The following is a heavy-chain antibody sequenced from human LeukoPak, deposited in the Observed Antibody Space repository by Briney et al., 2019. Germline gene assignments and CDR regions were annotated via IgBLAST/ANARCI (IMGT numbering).Heavy chain of an antibody. D-gene: IGHD3-10*01. CDR2: IYHSGST. V-gene: IGHV4-4*02. Sequence: SETLSLTCAVSGGSISSSNWWSWVRQPPGKGLEWIGEIYHSGSTNYNPSLKSRVTISVDKSKNQFCLKLSSVTAADTAVYYCARVTGMVRGRWFDPWGQGTLVTVSS. CDR3: ARVTGMVRGRWFDP. CDR1: GGSISSSNW. J-gene: IGHJ5*02.